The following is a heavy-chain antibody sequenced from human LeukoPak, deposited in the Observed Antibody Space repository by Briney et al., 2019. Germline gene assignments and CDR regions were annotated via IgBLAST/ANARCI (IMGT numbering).Heavy chain of an antibody. J-gene: IGHJ4*02. Sequence: GGSLRLSCAASGFTFSSYWMSWVRQAPGKGLEWVANIKQDGSEKYYVDSVKGRFTISRDNAKNSLYLQMNSLRAEDTAVYYCARDSDYYYDSSGYSDYWGQRTLVTVSS. D-gene: IGHD3-22*01. V-gene: IGHV3-7*03. CDR3: ARDSDYYYDSSGYSDY. CDR2: IKQDGSEK. CDR1: GFTFSSYW.